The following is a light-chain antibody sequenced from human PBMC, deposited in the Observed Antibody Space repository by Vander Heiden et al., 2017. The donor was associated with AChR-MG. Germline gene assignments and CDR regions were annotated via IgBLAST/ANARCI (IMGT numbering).Light chain of an antibody. CDR2: SNN. CDR1: SSNIGSNT. Sequence: QSVLTQPPSASGTPGQRVTISCSGSSSNIGSNTVNWYQQLPGTAPNLLIYSNNQRPSGVPDRFSGSKSGTSASLAISGLQSEDEADYYCSAWDDSLNGPHGVFGGGTKLTVL. J-gene: IGLJ2*01. CDR3: SAWDDSLNGPHGV. V-gene: IGLV1-44*01.